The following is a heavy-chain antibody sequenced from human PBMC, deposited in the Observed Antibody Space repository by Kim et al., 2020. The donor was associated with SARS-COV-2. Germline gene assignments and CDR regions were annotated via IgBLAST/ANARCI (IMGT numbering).Heavy chain of an antibody. CDR2: IRSKAYGGTT. D-gene: IGHD6-13*01. Sequence: GGSLRLSCTASGFTFGDYAMSWFRQAPGKGLEWVGFIRSKAYGGTTEYAASVKGRFTISRDDSKSIAYLQMNSLKTEDTAVYYCTRDREEGIAAAGTIYYYGMDVWGQGTTVTVSS. CDR3: TRDREEGIAAAGTIYYYGMDV. J-gene: IGHJ6*02. V-gene: IGHV3-49*03. CDR1: GFTFGDYA.